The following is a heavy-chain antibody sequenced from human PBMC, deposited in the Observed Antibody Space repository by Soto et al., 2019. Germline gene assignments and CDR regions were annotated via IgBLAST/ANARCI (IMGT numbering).Heavy chain of an antibody. V-gene: IGHV4-59*08. CDR2: IYYSGST. CDR1: GGSISSYY. D-gene: IGHD6-19*01. J-gene: IGHJ5*02. CDR3: ARQRAERQRLETVYNWFDP. Sequence: SETLSLTCTVSGGSISSYYWSWIRQPPGKGLEWIGNIYYSGSTNYNPSLKSRVTISVDTSKNQFSLKLSSVTAADTAVYYCARQRAERQRLETVYNWFDPWGQGTLVTVSS.